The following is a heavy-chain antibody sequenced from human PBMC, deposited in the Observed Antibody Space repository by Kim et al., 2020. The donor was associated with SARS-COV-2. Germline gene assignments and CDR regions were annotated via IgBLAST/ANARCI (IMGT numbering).Heavy chain of an antibody. CDR3: AKGARGQQLVPEYFQH. V-gene: IGHV3-33*06. J-gene: IGHJ1*01. Sequence: GGSLRLSCAASGFTFSSYGMHWVRQAPGKGLEWVAVIWYDGSNKYYADSVKGRFTISRDNSKNTLYLQMNSLRAEDTAVYYCAKGARGQQLVPEYFQHWGQGTLVTVSS. CDR2: IWYDGSNK. CDR1: GFTFSSYG. D-gene: IGHD6-13*01.